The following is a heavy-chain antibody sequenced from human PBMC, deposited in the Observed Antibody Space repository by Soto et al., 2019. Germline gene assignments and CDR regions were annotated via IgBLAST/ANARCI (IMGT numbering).Heavy chain of an antibody. CDR2: INPNNGHT. Sequence: QVQLVQSGPEVKKPGPSVKVSCKASGYTFTSYSITWVRQAPGQGLEWVGWINPNNGHTYYARKLQGRVTMTTDTSTSTAYVELTSLRSDDTSLYYCARVGQWVVRLFDYWGEGTLVTVSS. CDR3: ARVGQWVVRLFDY. CDR1: GYTFTSYS. V-gene: IGHV1-18*01. D-gene: IGHD6-19*01. J-gene: IGHJ4*02.